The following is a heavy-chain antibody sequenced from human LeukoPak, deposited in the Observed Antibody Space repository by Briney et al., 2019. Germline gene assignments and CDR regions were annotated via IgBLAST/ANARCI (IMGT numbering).Heavy chain of an antibody. CDR3: ARDHDYYDSSGPLDY. J-gene: IGHJ4*02. D-gene: IGHD3-22*01. CDR2: ISYDGSNK. V-gene: IGHV3-30*01. CDR1: GFTFSSYA. Sequence: PGGSLRHSCAASGFTFSSYAMHWVRQAPGKGLEWVAVISYDGSNKYYADSVKGRFTISRDNSKNTLYLQMNSLRAEDTAVYYCARDHDYYDSSGPLDYWGQGTLVTVSS.